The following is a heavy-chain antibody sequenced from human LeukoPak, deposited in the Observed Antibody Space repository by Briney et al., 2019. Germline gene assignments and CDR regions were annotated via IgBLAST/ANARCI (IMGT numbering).Heavy chain of an antibody. J-gene: IGHJ4*02. CDR3: ARGAVWSGYSNLDY. D-gene: IGHD3-3*01. V-gene: IGHV3-48*04. Sequence: GGSLRLSCAASGFTFSSYSMNWVRQAPGKGLEWVPYISSSSSTIYYADSVKGRFTISRDNAKNSLYLQMNSLRAEDTAVYYCARGAVWSGYSNLDYWGQGTLVTVSS. CDR1: GFTFSSYS. CDR2: ISSSSSTI.